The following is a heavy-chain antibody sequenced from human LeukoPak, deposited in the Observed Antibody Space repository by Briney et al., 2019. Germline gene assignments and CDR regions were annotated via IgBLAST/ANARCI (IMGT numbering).Heavy chain of an antibody. J-gene: IGHJ4*02. Sequence: SVKVSCKASGGTFSSCAISWVRQAPGQGLEWMGGIIPIFGTANYAQKFQGRVTITADESTSTAYMELSSLRSEDTAVYYCARAPNVLRFLEWDYWGQGTLVTVSS. CDR3: ARAPNVLRFLEWDY. V-gene: IGHV1-69*13. D-gene: IGHD3-3*01. CDR1: GGTFSSCA. CDR2: IIPIFGTA.